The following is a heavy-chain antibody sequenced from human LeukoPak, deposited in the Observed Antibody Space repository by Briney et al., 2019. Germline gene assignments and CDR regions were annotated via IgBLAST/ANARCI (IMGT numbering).Heavy chain of an antibody. CDR1: GFIFSKYA. D-gene: IGHD3-22*01. V-gene: IGHV3-23*01. J-gene: IGHJ4*02. CDR2: ISDSGGKT. Sequence: GGSLRLSCAASGFIFSKYAMCWVRQAPGKGLEWVPGISDSGGKTYYADSAKGRFTISRDNSKNTLYLQMNSLRAEDTAVYYCAKDRRSYYDSSGYYDYWGQGTLVTVSS. CDR3: AKDRRSYYDSSGYYDY.